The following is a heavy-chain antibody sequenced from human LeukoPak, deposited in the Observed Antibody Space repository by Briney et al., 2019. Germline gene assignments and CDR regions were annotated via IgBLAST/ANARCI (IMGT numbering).Heavy chain of an antibody. CDR1: GITLNDLS. CDR2: FDPEDGET. CDR3: ATDGIPGATTTLDY. J-gene: IGHJ4*02. Sequence: EASVRDSCKVSGITLNDLSIQWVRQAPGKGLEWMGGFDPEDGETIYAPKFQARVTMTQDTYEDTAYMELSSLRSEDTAVYYCATDGIPGATTTLDYWGQGTLVTVSS. D-gene: IGHD1-26*01. V-gene: IGHV1-24*01.